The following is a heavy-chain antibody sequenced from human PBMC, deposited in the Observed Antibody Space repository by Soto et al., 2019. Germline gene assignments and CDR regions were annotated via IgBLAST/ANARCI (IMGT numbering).Heavy chain of an antibody. V-gene: IGHV1-46*01. CDR1: GYTFTSYY. D-gene: IGHD6-13*01. CDR2: INPSGGST. CDR3: ARVHSSSQLGYFPH. Sequence: QVQLVQSGAEVKKPGASVKVSCKASGYTFTSYYMHWVRQAPGQGLEWMGIINPSGGSTSYAQKFQGRVTXXRXTXXSTFYMELSSLRSEDTAVYYCARVHSSSQLGYFPHWGQGTLVTVSS. J-gene: IGHJ1*01.